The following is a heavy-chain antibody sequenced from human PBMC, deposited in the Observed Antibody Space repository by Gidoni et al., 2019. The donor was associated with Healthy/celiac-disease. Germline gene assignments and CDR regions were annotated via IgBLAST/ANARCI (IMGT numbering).Heavy chain of an antibody. CDR2: IYYRGST. Sequence: QLQLQEAGPGLVKPSESLSLTCTVSGGSIRSSSYYWGWIRQPPGKGLEWIGSIYYRGSTYYNPSLKSRVTISVDTSKNQFSLKLSSVTAAYTAVYSCASSPYGSGSYPHFDYWGQGTLVTVSS. J-gene: IGHJ4*02. V-gene: IGHV4-39*01. CDR3: ASSPYGSGSYPHFDY. CDR1: GGSIRSSSYY. D-gene: IGHD3-10*01.